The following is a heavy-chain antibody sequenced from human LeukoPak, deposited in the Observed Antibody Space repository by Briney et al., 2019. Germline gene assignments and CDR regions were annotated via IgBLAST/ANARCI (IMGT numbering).Heavy chain of an antibody. CDR3: ARGNGYPAEYFQD. V-gene: IGHV3-21*01. D-gene: IGHD3-22*01. J-gene: IGHJ1*01. Sequence: PGGSLRLSCAASGFTFSSYSMNWVRQAPGKGLEWVSSISSSSSYIYYADSVKGRFTISRDNAKNSLYLQMNSLRAEDTAVYYCARGNGYPAEYFQDWGQGTLVTVSS. CDR2: ISSSSSYI. CDR1: GFTFSSYS.